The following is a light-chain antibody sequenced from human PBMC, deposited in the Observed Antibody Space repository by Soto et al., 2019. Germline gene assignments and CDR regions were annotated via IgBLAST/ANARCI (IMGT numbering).Light chain of an antibody. CDR2: DVS. CDR1: QSVRSN. J-gene: IGKJ5*01. V-gene: IGKV3D-15*01. CDR3: QQYNNWPIT. Sequence: EIVLTQSPATLSLSPGERATLSCRASQSVRSNLAWYQQKPGQAPRLLIYDVSTRATGIPARFSGSGSGTEFTLTISSLQSEDFAVYYCQQYNNWPITFGQGTRLEIK.